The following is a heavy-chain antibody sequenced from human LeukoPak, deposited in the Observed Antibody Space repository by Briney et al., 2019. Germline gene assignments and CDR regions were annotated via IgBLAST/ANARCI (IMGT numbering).Heavy chain of an antibody. D-gene: IGHD3-22*01. CDR1: GGSISSSNW. CDR3: ARAGGYEYYDSSGSPPATDELDY. Sequence: KPSETLSLTCAVSGGSISSSNWWSWVRQPPGKGLEWIGEIYHSGSTNYNPSLKSRVTISVDKSKNQFSLKLSSVTAADTAVYYCARAGGYEYYDSSGSPPATDELDYWGQGTLVTVSS. CDR2: IYHSGST. V-gene: IGHV4-4*02. J-gene: IGHJ4*02.